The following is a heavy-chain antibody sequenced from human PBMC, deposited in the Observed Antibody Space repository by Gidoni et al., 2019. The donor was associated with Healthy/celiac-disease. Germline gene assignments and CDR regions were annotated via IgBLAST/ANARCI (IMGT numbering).Heavy chain of an antibody. J-gene: IGHJ4*02. CDR2: ISSNGGST. CDR1: GFTFSSYA. CDR3: ARAGRCSSTSCSYYFDY. Sequence: EVQLVESGGGLVQPGGSLRLSCAASGFTFSSYAMHWVRQAPGKGLEYVSAISSNGGSTYYANSVKGRFTISRDNSKNTLYLQMGSLRAEDMAVYYCARAGRCSSTSCSYYFDYWGQGTLVTVSS. V-gene: IGHV3-64*01. D-gene: IGHD2-2*01.